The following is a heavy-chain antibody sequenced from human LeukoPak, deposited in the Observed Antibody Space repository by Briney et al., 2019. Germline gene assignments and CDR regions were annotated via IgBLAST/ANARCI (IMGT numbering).Heavy chain of an antibody. CDR1: GFTFSNYA. J-gene: IGHJ4*02. Sequence: PGRSLRLSCAASGFTFSNYALHWVRQAPGKGLEWVALISSDGSHKYYADSVKGRFTISRDNSKNTLYLQMNSLRAADTAVYYCAKDGGWYSGITGFDYWGQGTLVTVSS. CDR3: AKDGGWYSGITGFDY. D-gene: IGHD1-26*01. CDR2: ISSDGSHK. V-gene: IGHV3-30*04.